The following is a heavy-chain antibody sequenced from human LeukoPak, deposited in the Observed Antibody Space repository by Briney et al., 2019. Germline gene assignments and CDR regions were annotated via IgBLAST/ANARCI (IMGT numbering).Heavy chain of an antibody. J-gene: IGHJ5*02. D-gene: IGHD1-14*01. CDR2: VSASGDAT. CDR1: GFTFSTSS. CDR3: AKVEPSKTSPLGS. V-gene: IGHV3-23*01. Sequence: GSLRLSCAASGFTFSTSSMSWVRQSPGKGLEWVSGVSASGDATLYAGSVKGRVTISRDNSNNILSLQMTALRPETPAVYNCAKVEPSKTSPLGSWGRETLFTVSS.